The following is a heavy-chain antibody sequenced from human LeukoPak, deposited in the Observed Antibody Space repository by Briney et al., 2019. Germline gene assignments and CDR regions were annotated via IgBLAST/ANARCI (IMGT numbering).Heavy chain of an antibody. CDR1: GGSISSYY. V-gene: IGHV4-59*08. CDR2: IYYSGTT. J-gene: IGHJ4*02. Sequence: SETLSLTCTVSGGSISSYYWSWIRQPPGKGLEWIGYIYYSGTTNYNPSLKSRVTISVDTSKNQFSLKLTPVTAADTAVYYCARHARRDGYTYQFDYWGRGTLVTVSS. CDR3: ARHARRDGYTYQFDY. D-gene: IGHD5-24*01.